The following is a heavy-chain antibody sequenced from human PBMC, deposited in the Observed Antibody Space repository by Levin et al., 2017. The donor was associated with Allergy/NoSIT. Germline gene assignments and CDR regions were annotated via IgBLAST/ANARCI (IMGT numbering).Heavy chain of an antibody. CDR2: ISYDGSNK. Sequence: PGGSLRLSCAASGFTFSSYGMHWVRQAPGKGLEWVAVISYDGSNKYYADSVKGRFTISRDNSKNTLYLQMNSLRAEDTAVYYCAKAHPMVRAWYFDLWGRGTLVTVSS. CDR3: AKAHPMVRAWYFDL. V-gene: IGHV3-30*18. J-gene: IGHJ2*01. D-gene: IGHD3-10*01. CDR1: GFTFSSYG.